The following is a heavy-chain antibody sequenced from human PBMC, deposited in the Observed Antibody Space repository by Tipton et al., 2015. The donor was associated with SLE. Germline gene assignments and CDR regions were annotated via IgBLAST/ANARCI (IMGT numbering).Heavy chain of an antibody. V-gene: IGHV4-34*01. CDR2: INHSGST. CDR1: GGSFSGYY. D-gene: IGHD6-13*01. Sequence: TLSLTCAVYGGSFSGYYWSWIRQPPGKGLEWIGEINHSGSTNYNPSLKSRVTISVDKSKNQFSLKLNSVTAADTAVYYCARGRIAARPGYFDLWGRGTLVTVSS. CDR3: ARGRIAARPGYFDL. J-gene: IGHJ2*01.